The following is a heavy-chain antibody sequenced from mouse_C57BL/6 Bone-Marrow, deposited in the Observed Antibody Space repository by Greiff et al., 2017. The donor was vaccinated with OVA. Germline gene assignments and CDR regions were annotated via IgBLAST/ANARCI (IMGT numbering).Heavy chain of an antibody. CDR3: TTSYYGSSWAY. CDR2: IDPEDGDT. CDR1: GFNIKDYY. J-gene: IGHJ3*01. D-gene: IGHD1-1*01. Sequence: VHVKQSGAELVRPGASVKLSCTASGFNIKDYYMHWVKQRPEQGLEWIGRIDPEDGDTEYAPKFQGKATMTADTSSNTAYLQLSSLTSEDTAVDYCTTSYYGSSWAYWGQGTLVTVSA. V-gene: IGHV14-1*01.